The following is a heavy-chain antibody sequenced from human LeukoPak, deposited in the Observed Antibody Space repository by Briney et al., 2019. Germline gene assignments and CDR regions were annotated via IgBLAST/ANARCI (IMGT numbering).Heavy chain of an antibody. CDR3: ARHLGEGYYYMDV. CDR1: GYSFTSYW. CDR2: IYPGDSET. J-gene: IGHJ6*03. V-gene: IGHV5-51*01. D-gene: IGHD7-27*01. Sequence: GESLKISWKGSGYSFTSYWSGWVRQMPGKGLEWMGIIYPGDSETRYSPSFQGKVTISADKSISTAYLQWSSLKASDTAMYYCARHLGEGYYYMDVWGKGTTVTISS.